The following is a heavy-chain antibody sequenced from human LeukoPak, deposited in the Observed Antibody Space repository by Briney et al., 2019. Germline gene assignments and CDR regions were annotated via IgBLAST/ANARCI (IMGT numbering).Heavy chain of an antibody. J-gene: IGHJ4*02. D-gene: IGHD3-10*01. CDR1: GFAISSYD. V-gene: IGHV3-30*03. CDR2: MSSDGSFK. CDR3: ASAETSGRFDY. Sequence: GGSLRLSCAASGFAISSYDMNWVRQAPGKGLEWVAVMSSDGSFKSYADSVKGRFTISRDSSKNTLYLQMNSLRAEDTAVYYCASAETSGRFDYWGQGTLVTVSS.